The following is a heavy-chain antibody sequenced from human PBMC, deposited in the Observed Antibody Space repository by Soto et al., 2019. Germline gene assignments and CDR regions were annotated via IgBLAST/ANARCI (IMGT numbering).Heavy chain of an antibody. V-gene: IGHV1-8*01. CDR1: GYTFTSYD. J-gene: IGHJ3*02. Sequence: QVQLVQSGAEVKKPGASVMVSCKASGYTFTSYDINWVRQATGQGLEWMGWMNPNSGNTGYAQKFQGRVTMTRNTSISTAYMELSSLRSEYTAVYYCARGSDIVVVLAAASDAFDICGQGTMVTVSS. CDR3: ARGSDIVVVLAAASDAFDI. D-gene: IGHD2-15*01. CDR2: MNPNSGNT.